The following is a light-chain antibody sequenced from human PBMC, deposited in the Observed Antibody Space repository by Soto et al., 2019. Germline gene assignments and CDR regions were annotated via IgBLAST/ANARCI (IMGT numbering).Light chain of an antibody. CDR1: QGISSY. V-gene: IGKV1-9*01. Sequence: DIQLTQSPSFLSASVGDRVTITCRASQGISSYLAWYQQKPGKAPKLLIYAASTRATGIPARFSGSGSGTEFTLTISSLQSEDFAVYYCQQYNNWPPITFGQGTRLEIK. J-gene: IGKJ5*01. CDR2: AAS. CDR3: QQYNNWPPIT.